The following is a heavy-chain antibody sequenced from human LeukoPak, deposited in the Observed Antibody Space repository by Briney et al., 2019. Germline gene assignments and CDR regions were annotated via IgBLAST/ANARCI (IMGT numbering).Heavy chain of an antibody. J-gene: IGHJ4*02. CDR2: LYSDGKT. CDR1: GFIVSRND. Sequence: PGGSLRLSCAVSGFIVSRNDMTWVRQAPGQGQEWVSLLYSDGKTFYADSVKGRFTISRDNSKNTLNLQMNSLRADDTAVYYCARAVAGLYFDYWGQGTLVTVSS. CDR3: ARAVAGLYFDY. D-gene: IGHD6-19*01. V-gene: IGHV3-53*01.